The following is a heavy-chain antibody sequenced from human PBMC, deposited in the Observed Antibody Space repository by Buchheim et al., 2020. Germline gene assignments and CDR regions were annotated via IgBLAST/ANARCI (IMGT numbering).Heavy chain of an antibody. Sequence: EVQLVESGGGLVKPGGSLRLSCAASGFTFSSYSMNWVRQAPGKGLEWVSSISSSSSYIYYADSVKGRFTIPRDKAKNSMHLQMNSLRAEDTAVYYCARDVEMATIRDAFDIWGQGT. CDR3: ARDVEMATIRDAFDI. D-gene: IGHD5-24*01. CDR1: GFTFSSYS. V-gene: IGHV3-21*01. J-gene: IGHJ3*02. CDR2: ISSSSSYI.